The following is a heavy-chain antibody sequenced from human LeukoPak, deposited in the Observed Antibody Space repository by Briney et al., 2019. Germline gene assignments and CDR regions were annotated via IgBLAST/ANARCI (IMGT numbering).Heavy chain of an antibody. CDR3: ARQAPGYSYGYVY. CDR1: GGSISSSSYY. V-gene: IGHV4-39*01. Sequence: PSETLSFTCTVSGGSISSSSYYWGWIRQPPGKGLEWIGSIYYSGSTYYNPSLKSRVTISVDTSKNQFSLKLSSVTAADTAVYYCARQAPGYSYGYVYWGQGTLVTVSS. J-gene: IGHJ4*02. CDR2: IYYSGST. D-gene: IGHD5-18*01.